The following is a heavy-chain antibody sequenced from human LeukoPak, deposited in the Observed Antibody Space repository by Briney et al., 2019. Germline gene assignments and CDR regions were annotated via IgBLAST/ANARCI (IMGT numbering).Heavy chain of an antibody. CDR1: GFTFDDYA. V-gene: IGHV3-43D*03. Sequence: GGSLRLSCAASGFTFDDYAMHWVRQAPGKGLEWVSLISWDGGSTYYADSVKGRFTISRDNSKNSLYLQMNSLRTEDTALYYCAKDSHLYYYDSSGYYLDYWGQGTLVTVSS. J-gene: IGHJ4*02. CDR2: ISWDGGST. CDR3: AKDSHLYYYDSSGYYLDY. D-gene: IGHD3-22*01.